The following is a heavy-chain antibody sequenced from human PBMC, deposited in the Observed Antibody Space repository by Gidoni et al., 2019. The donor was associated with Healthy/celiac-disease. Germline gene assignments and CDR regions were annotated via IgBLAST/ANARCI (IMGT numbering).Heavy chain of an antibody. CDR1: GGTFSSYA. Sequence: QVQLVQSGAEVKKPGSSVKVSCKASGGTFSSYAISWVRQAPGQGLEWMGGIITIFGTANYAQKFQGRVTITADESTSTAYMELSSLRSEDTAVYYCARGLGGQGVIDYDYGMDVWGQGTTVTVSS. D-gene: IGHD3-16*02. CDR3: ARGLGGQGVIDYDYGMDV. CDR2: IITIFGTA. J-gene: IGHJ6*02. V-gene: IGHV1-69*01.